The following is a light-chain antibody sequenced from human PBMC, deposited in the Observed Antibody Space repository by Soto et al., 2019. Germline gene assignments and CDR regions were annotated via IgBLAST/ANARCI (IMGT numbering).Light chain of an antibody. CDR3: QQYYNWPPGT. Sequence: EIVMTESPATLSVSRGVGATLSCRASQSVSINLAWYQQKPGQAPRLLIFRASTRATGIPARFSGSGSGTQFTLTIRSLQSEDFAVYYCQQYYNWPPGTFGEGTKVEI. J-gene: IGKJ1*01. V-gene: IGKV3-15*01. CDR2: RAS. CDR1: QSVSIN.